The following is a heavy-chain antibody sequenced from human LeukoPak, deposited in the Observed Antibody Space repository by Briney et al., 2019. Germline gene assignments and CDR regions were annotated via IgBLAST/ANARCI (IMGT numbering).Heavy chain of an antibody. J-gene: IGHJ4*02. CDR3: ARSYYYESSGYYLEYYFDY. Sequence: GSSVKVSCKASGGTFSSYAISWVRQASGQGLEWMGGSIPIFGTANYAQKFQGRVTITTDESTSTAYMELSSLRSEDTAVYYCARSYYYESSGYYLEYYFDYWGQGTLVTVSS. CDR1: GGTFSSYA. V-gene: IGHV1-69*05. CDR2: SIPIFGTA. D-gene: IGHD3-22*01.